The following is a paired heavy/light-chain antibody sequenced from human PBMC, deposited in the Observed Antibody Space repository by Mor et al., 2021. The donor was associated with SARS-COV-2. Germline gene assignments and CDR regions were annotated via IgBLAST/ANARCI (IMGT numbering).Heavy chain of an antibody. CDR1: GGTFSSYA. D-gene: IGHD2-2*02. V-gene: IGHV1-69*06. CDR3: ARAGFIPAAIPDYYYYYYMDV. J-gene: IGHJ6*03. CDR2: IIPIFGTA. Sequence: QVQLVQSGAEVKKPGSSVKVSCKASGGTFSSYAISWVRQAPGQGLEWMGGIIPIFGTANYAQKFQGRVTITADKSTSTAYMELSSLRSEDTAVYYCARAGFIPAAIPDYYYYYYMDVWGKGTTVTVSS.
Light chain of an antibody. V-gene: IGKV4-1*01. J-gene: IGKJ2*01. CDR1: QSVLYSSNNKNY. Sequence: DIVMTQSPDSLAVSLGERATINCKSSQSVLYSSNNKNYLAWYQQKPGQPPKLLIYWASTRESGVPDRFSGSGSGTDFTLTISSLQAEDVAVYYCQQYYSTPGTFGQGTKLEIK. CDR3: QQYYSTPGT. CDR2: WAS.